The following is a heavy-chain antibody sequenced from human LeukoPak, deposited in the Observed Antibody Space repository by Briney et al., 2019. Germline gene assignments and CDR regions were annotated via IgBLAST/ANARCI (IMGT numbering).Heavy chain of an antibody. D-gene: IGHD3-3*01. V-gene: IGHV3-33*08. CDR2: IWYDGSNK. CDR1: GFTFSSYG. Sequence: GRSLRLSCAASGFTFSSYGMQWVRQAPGKGLEWVAVIWYDGSNKYYADSVKGRFTISRDNSKNTLYLQMNSLRAEDTAVYYCAREVNDFRSGPVGYWGQGTLVTVSS. J-gene: IGHJ4*02. CDR3: AREVNDFRSGPVGY.